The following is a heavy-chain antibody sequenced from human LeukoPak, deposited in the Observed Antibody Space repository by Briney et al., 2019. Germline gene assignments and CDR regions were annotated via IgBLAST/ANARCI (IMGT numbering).Heavy chain of an antibody. Sequence: GGSLRLSCAASGFTFSSYAMSWVRPAPGRGLEWVSAISGSGGSTYYADSVKGRFTISRDNSKNTLYLQMNSLRAEDTAVYYWAKGDRDIVVFPAAIFWRNCFDPWGQEPLVTVSS. CDR2: ISGSGGST. J-gene: IGHJ5*02. D-gene: IGHD2-2*01. CDR1: GFTFSSYA. CDR3: AKGDRDIVVFPAAIFWRNCFDP. V-gene: IGHV3-23*01.